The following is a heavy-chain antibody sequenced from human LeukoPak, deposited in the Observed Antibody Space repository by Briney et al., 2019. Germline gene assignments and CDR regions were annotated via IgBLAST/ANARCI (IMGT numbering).Heavy chain of an antibody. CDR3: AKVVTSGGNYSFDF. V-gene: IGHV3-23*01. CDR2: IRNSGSDT. J-gene: IGHJ4*02. D-gene: IGHD2-15*01. CDR1: GFTFSSYA. Sequence: PGGSLRLSCAASGFTFSSYAMSWVRQAPGKGLEWVSAIRNSGSDTYYPDSVRGRFTISRDNPKNTLSLQMNSLRAEDTAIYYCAKVVTSGGNYSFDFWGQGTLVTVSS.